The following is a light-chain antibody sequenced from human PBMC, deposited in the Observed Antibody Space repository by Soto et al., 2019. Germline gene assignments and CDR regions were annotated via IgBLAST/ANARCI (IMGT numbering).Light chain of an antibody. CDR3: QTWGTGFVV. CDR2: VNSGGTY. V-gene: IGLV4-69*01. Sequence: QLVLTQSPSASASLGASVKLTCTLSSAFSDYGIAWHQQQPEKGPRYLMKVNSGGTYNKGDGIPDRFSGSSSGAERYLTISSLQSEDEADYYCQTWGTGFVVFGGGTKLTVL. J-gene: IGLJ3*02. CDR1: SAFSDYG.